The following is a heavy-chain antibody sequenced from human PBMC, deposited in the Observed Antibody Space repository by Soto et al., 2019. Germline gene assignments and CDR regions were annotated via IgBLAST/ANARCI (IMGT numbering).Heavy chain of an antibody. CDR2: ISGSGGST. J-gene: IGHJ4*02. CDR1: GFTFSSYA. D-gene: IGHD2-2*01. CDR3: AKEREVVPAAMTQGFDY. V-gene: IGHV3-23*01. Sequence: EVQLLESGGGLVQPGGSLRLSCAASGFTFSSYAMSWVRQAPGKGLEWVSAISGSGGSTYYADSVKGRFTISRDNSKNTLYLQMNSLRAEDTAVYYCAKEREVVPAAMTQGFDYWGQGTLVTVSS.